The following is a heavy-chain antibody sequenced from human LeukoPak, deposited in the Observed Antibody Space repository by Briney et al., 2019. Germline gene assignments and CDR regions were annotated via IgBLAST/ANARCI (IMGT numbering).Heavy chain of an antibody. CDR3: ARGSSGYYYSPDY. CDR2: MNSNDGNT. CDR1: GYTFVNYE. D-gene: IGHD3-22*01. J-gene: IGHJ4*02. Sequence: ASVKVSCKASGYTFVNYEINWVRQATGQRLEYMGWMNSNDGNTGYAQKFQGRVTMTRDTSTNTAYMELGSLTSDDTAVYYCARGSSGYYYSPDYWGQGTLVTVSS. V-gene: IGHV1-8*01.